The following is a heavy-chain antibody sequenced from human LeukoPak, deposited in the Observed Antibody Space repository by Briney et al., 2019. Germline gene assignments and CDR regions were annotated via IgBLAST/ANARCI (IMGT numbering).Heavy chain of an antibody. D-gene: IGHD6-19*01. V-gene: IGHV3-74*01. CDR1: EFTFSSYW. J-gene: IGHJ4*02. Sequence: TGGSLRLSCAASEFTFSSYWMHWVRQAPGKRLVWVSRINTDGSSTSYADSVKGRFTISRDNAKNTLYLQVNSLRAEDTAVYYCARDADSRGFESLAKYYFDYWGQGTLVTVSS. CDR2: INTDGSST. CDR3: ARDADSRGFESLAKYYFDY.